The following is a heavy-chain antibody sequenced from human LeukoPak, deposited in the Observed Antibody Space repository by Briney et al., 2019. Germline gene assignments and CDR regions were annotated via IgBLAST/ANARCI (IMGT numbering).Heavy chain of an antibody. CDR2: IRNEANSYAT. J-gene: IGHJ4*02. CDR3: ARTTVVTRGYHFDY. D-gene: IGHD4-23*01. Sequence: GGSLRLSCAASGFTFSGSAMHWVRQASGKGLEWVGRIRNEANSYATAYAASVKGRFTISRDDSKNTTCLQMNSLKTEDTAVYYCARTTVVTRGYHFDYWGQGTLVTVSS. V-gene: IGHV3-73*01. CDR1: GFTFSGSA.